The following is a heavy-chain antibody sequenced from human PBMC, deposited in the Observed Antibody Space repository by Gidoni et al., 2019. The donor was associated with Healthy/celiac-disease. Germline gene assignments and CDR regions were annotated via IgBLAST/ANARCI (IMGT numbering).Heavy chain of an antibody. CDR2: INAGNGNT. D-gene: IGHD6-19*01. Sequence: QVQLVQSGAEVKKPGASVKVSCKASGYTSTSYAMHWVRQAPGQRLEWMGWINAGNGNTKYSPEFQGRVTITRDTSASTAYMELSSLRSEDTAVYYCARAIVPTRLARDQWPDYWGQGTLVTVSS. V-gene: IGHV1-3*01. CDR3: ARAIVPTRLARDQWPDY. J-gene: IGHJ4*02. CDR1: GYTSTSYA.